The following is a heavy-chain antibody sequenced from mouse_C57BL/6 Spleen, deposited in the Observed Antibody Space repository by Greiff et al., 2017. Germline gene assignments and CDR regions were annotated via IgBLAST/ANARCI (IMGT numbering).Heavy chain of an antibody. V-gene: IGHV2-6*02. D-gene: IGHD4-1*01. Sequence: VQLQQSGPGLVAPSPSLSITCTVSGFSLTSYGVHWVRQPPGKGLEWLVVIWSDGSTTYNSALKSRLSIRKDHSKSQVFLKMNSLQTDDTAMYYCARNWDGGTGFAYWGQGTLVTVSA. CDR1: GFSLTSYG. J-gene: IGHJ3*01. CDR2: IWSDGST. CDR3: ARNWDGGTGFAY.